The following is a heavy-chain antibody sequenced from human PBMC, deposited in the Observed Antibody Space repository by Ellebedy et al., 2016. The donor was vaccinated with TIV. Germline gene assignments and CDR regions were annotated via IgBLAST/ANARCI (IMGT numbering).Heavy chain of an antibody. J-gene: IGHJ4*02. V-gene: IGHV1-2*02. CDR1: GYTFTGYY. CDR2: INPNSGGT. CDR3: ARGSGSVAAAMVNY. D-gene: IGHD5-18*01. Sequence: AASVKVSCKASGYTFTGYYMHWVRQAPGQGLEWMGWINPNSGGTNYAQKFQGRVTMTRDTSISTAYMELSRLRSDDTAVYYCARGSGSVAAAMVNYWGQGTLVTVSS.